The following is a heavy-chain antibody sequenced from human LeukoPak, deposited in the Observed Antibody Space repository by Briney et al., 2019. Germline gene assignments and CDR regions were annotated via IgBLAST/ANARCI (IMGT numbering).Heavy chain of an antibody. CDR2: TYYRSKWYN. V-gene: IGHV6-1*01. J-gene: IGHJ4*02. D-gene: IGHD2-21*02. CDR1: GDSVSSNSAA. CDR3: AREHIVVVTATQQFDY. Sequence: SQTLSLTCAISGDSVSSNSAAWNWIRQSPSRGLEWLGRTYYRSKWYNDYAVSVKSRITINPDTSKNQFSLQLNSVTPEDTAVYYCAREHIVVVTATQQFDYWGQGTLVTVSS.